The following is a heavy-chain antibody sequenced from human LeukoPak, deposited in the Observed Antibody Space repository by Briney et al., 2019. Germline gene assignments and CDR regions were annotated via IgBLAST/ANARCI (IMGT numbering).Heavy chain of an antibody. Sequence: PGGSLRLSCAASGFTFSDYYMSWIRQAPGKGLEWVSYISSSGSTIYYADSVKGRFTISRDNAKNSLYLQMNSLRAEDTAVYYCTSSPRGYSGYGTNFDYWAREPWSPSPQ. CDR2: ISSSGSTI. J-gene: IGHJ4*02. V-gene: IGHV3-11*01. D-gene: IGHD5-12*01. CDR3: TSSPRGYSGYGTNFDY. CDR1: GFTFSDYY.